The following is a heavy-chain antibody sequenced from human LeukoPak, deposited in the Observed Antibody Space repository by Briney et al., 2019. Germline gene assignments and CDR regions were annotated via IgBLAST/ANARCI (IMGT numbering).Heavy chain of an antibody. V-gene: IGHV4-4*07. J-gene: IGHJ5*02. CDR1: GGSISSYY. D-gene: IGHD7-27*01. Sequence: PSETLSLTCTVSGGSISSYYWSWIRQPAGKGLEWIGRIYTSGSTNYNPSLKSRVTMSVDTSKNQFSLKLSSVTAADTAVYYRARDEELWGTGGWFDPWGQGTLVTVSS. CDR2: IYTSGST. CDR3: ARDEELWGTGGWFDP.